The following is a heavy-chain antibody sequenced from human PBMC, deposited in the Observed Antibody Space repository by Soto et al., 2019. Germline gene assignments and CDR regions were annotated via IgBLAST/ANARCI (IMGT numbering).Heavy chain of an antibody. CDR1: GFTFSSYG. CDR2: ISYDGSNK. D-gene: IGHD3-3*02. J-gene: IGHJ5*02. V-gene: IGHV3-30*18. CDR3: AKPISWSADIYNWFDP. Sequence: GGSLRLSCAASGFTFSSYGMHWVRQAPGKGLEWVAVISYDGSNKYYADSVKGRFTISRDNSKNTLYLQMNSLRAEDTAVYYCAKPISWSADIYNWFDPWGQGTLVTVSS.